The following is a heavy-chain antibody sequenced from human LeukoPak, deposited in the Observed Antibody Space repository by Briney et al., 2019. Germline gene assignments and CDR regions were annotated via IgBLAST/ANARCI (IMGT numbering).Heavy chain of an antibody. CDR1: GFTFSSAA. J-gene: IGHJ4*02. CDR2: ITGSDDNT. V-gene: IGHV3-23*01. CDR3: AKGPQLYSGYHPDY. Sequence: GGSLRLSCAASGFTFSSAAMTWVRQAPGKGLEWVSTITGSDDNTYYADSVKSRFTISRDFSRNTVRLQMNSLRTEDTAIYYCAKGPQLYSGYHPDYWGQGTLVTVSS. D-gene: IGHD5-12*01.